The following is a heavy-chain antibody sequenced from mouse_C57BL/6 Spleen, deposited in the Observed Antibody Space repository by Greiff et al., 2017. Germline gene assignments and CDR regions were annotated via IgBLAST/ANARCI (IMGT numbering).Heavy chain of an antibody. CDR2: ISGGGGNT. J-gene: IGHJ2*01. Sequence: EVKLVESGGGLVKPGGSLKLSCAASGFTFSSYTMSWVRQTPEKRLEWVATISGGGGNTYYPDSVKGRFTITRDNAKNTLYLQVGSLMSEDTALYYYARQVTTYYFDYWGKGTTLTDSS. CDR1: GFTFSSYT. D-gene: IGHD2-1*01. V-gene: IGHV5-9*01. CDR3: ARQVTTYYFDY.